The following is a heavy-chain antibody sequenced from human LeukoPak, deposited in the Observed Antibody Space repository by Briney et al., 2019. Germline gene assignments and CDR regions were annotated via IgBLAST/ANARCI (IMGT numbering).Heavy chain of an antibody. CDR2: IRSKAYGGTT. J-gene: IGHJ6*02. CDR3: TRDLEAAAGYYYYGMDV. CDR1: GFTFSDYA. D-gene: IGHD6-13*01. V-gene: IGHV3-49*03. Sequence: GGSLRLSCTASGFTFSDYAMSWFRQAPGKGLEWVGFIRSKAYGGTTEYAASVKGRFTISRDDSKSIAYLQMNSLKTEDTAVYYCTRDLEAAAGYYYYGMDVWGQGTTVTVSS.